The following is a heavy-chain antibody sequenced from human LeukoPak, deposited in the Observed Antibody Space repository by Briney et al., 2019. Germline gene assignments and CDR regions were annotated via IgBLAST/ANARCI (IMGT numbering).Heavy chain of an antibody. CDR3: AKYGSSWSFDY. CDR1: GLTFSTYS. Sequence: QPGGSLRLSCAASGLTFSTYSMNWVRQAPGKGLEWVSYISSGSGTIYYADSVKGRFTISRDNAKNSLYLQMNTLRAEDTAVYYCAKYGSSWSFDYWGQGTLVTVSS. J-gene: IGHJ4*02. D-gene: IGHD6-13*01. CDR2: ISSGSGTI. V-gene: IGHV3-48*04.